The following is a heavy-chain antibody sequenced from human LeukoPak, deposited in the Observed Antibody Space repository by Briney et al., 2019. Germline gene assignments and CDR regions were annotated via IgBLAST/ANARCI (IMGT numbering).Heavy chain of an antibody. Sequence: ASVKVSCKASGYTFTSYYMHWVRQARGQGLEWMGIINPSGGSTSYAQKFQGRVTITADKSTSTAYMELSSLRSEDTAVYYCARDRSYDYGDSHFDYWGQGTLVTVSS. CDR1: GYTFTSYY. V-gene: IGHV1-46*01. D-gene: IGHD4-17*01. J-gene: IGHJ4*02. CDR2: INPSGGST. CDR3: ARDRSYDYGDSHFDY.